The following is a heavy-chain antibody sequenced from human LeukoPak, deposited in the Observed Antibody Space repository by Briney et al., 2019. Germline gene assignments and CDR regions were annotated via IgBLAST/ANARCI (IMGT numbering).Heavy chain of an antibody. CDR3: ASEASPDSGYDTRFDP. CDR1: GYTFTGYY. D-gene: IGHD5-12*01. J-gene: IGHJ5*02. V-gene: IGHV1-2*02. CDR2: INPNSGGT. Sequence: ASVKVSCKASGYTFTGYYMHWVRQAPGQGLGWMGWINPNSGGTNYAQKFQGRVTMTRDTSISTAYMELSRLRSDDTAVYYCASEASPDSGYDTRFDPWGQGTLVTVSS.